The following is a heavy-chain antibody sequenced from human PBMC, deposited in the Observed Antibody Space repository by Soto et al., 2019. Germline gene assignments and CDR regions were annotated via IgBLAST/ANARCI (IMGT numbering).Heavy chain of an antibody. CDR1: GDSVSSNTAS. CDR3: AKGDNLGPKTGYAFDP. J-gene: IGHJ5*02. D-gene: IGHD5-12*01. Sequence: SQTLSLTCAISGDSVSSNTASWNWIRQSPSRGLEWLGRTYFGSKWYNDYAVSVKSRITINPDTSNNQFSLQLNSVTPEDTAVYFCAKGDNLGPKTGYAFDPWGQGIMVTV. V-gene: IGHV6-1*01. CDR2: TYFGSKWYN.